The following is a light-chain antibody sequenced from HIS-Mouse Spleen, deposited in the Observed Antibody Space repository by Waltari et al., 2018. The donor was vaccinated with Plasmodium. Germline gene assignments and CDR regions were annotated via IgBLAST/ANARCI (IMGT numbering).Light chain of an antibody. CDR3: QQYNNWSFT. J-gene: IGKJ3*01. CDR2: GAS. Sequence: EIVMTPSPATPSVSPGESATFSCSASQRVSSNLSWYQQKPGQAPRLLIYGASTSATGIPARFSGSGSGTEFTLTISSLQYEDFAVYYCQQYNNWSFTFGPGTKVDIK. V-gene: IGKV3-15*01. CDR1: QRVSSN.